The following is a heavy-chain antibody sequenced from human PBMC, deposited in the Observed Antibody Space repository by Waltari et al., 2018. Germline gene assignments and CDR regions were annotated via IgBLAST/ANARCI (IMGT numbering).Heavy chain of an antibody. D-gene: IGHD3-22*01. CDR3: ARDNGDSSVDY. CDR1: GGSISSGGYY. V-gene: IGHV4-31*03. J-gene: IGHJ4*02. CDR2: IYYSGRT. Sequence: QVQLQESGPGLVKPSQTLSLTCTVSGGSISSGGYYWSWIRQHPGKGLEWMGYIYYSGRTYYNPSLKSRITMSIDTSKNLFSLKLSSVTAADTAVYYCARDNGDSSVDYWGQGTLVTVSS.